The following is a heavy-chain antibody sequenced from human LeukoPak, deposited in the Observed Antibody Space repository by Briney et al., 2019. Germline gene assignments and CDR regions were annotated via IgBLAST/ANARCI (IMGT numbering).Heavy chain of an antibody. J-gene: IGHJ6*03. CDR1: GYTFTGYY. V-gene: IGHV1-2*02. CDR3: ARVIMVYYYYYMDV. D-gene: IGHD3-10*01. CDR2: INPNSGGT. Sequence: GASVKVSCKASGYTFTGYYMHWVRQAPGQGLEWMEWINPNSGGTNYAQKFQGRVTMTRDTSISTAYMELSRLRSDDTAVYYCARVIMVYYYYYMDVWGKGTTVTVSS.